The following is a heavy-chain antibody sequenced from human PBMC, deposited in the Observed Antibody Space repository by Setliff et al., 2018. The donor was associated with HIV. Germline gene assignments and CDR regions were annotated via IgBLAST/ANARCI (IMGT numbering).Heavy chain of an antibody. J-gene: IGHJ6*03. D-gene: IGHD6-13*01. CDR3: ARDRVAAAGEAYYYYYMDV. CDR1: GFIFDDYA. Sequence: GGSLRLSCATSGFIFDDYAMHWVRQVPGKGLEWVALISWNGGTTNYADSVKGRFTISRDNAQNSLYLQMNSLRAEDTAVYYCARDRVAAAGEAYYYYYMDVWGKGTTVTVSS. V-gene: IGHV3-43D*04. CDR2: ISWNGGTT.